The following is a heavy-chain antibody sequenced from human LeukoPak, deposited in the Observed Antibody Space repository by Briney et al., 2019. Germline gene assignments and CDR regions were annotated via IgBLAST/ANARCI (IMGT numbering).Heavy chain of an antibody. CDR2: ISAYNGNT. CDR3: AREGYCTNGVCYSFHYYYYMDV. D-gene: IGHD2-8*01. V-gene: IGHV1-18*01. J-gene: IGHJ6*03. Sequence: ASVKVSCKSSGYTFTSYGISWVRQAPGQGLAWMGWISAYNGNTNYAQKLQGRVTMTTDTSTSTAYMEMRSLRSDDTAVYYCAREGYCTNGVCYSFHYYYYMDVWCKATTVTVSS. CDR1: GYTFTSYG.